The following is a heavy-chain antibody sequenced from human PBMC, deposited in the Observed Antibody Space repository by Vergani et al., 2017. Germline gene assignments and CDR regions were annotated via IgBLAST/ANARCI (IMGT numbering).Heavy chain of an antibody. CDR1: GFTFSSYS. CDR2: ISSSGSTI. D-gene: IGHD1-26*01. V-gene: IGHV3-21*05. Sequence: EVQLVESGGGLVKPGGSLRLSCAASGFTFSSYSMNWVRQAPGKGLEWVSYISSSGSTIYYADSVKGRFTISRDNAKNSLYLQMNSLRAEDTAVYYCAREVGAGDAFDIWGQGTMVTVSS. CDR3: AREVGAGDAFDI. J-gene: IGHJ3*02.